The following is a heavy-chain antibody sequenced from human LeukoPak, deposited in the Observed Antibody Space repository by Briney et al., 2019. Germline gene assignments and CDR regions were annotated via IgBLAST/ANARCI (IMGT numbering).Heavy chain of an antibody. D-gene: IGHD6-13*01. V-gene: IGHV4-4*07. CDR1: GGSISYFY. J-gene: IGHJ5*02. CDR3: AREPAAGTSDWFDP. Sequence: SETLPLTCTVSGGSISYFYWSWIRQPAGKGLEWIGRIYTSGSTNYNPSLKSRVTMSLDTSKNQFSLKLSSVTAADTAVYYCAREPAAGTSDWFDPWGQGTLVTVSS. CDR2: IYTSGST.